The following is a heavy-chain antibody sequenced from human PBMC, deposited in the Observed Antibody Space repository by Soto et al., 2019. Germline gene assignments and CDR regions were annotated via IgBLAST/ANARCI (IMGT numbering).Heavy chain of an antibody. CDR2: IYHSGST. D-gene: IGHD3-3*01. CDR3: ARQETSTIFGVVIKSWFDP. Sequence: QVQLQESGPGLVKPSGTLSLTCAVSGGSISSDNWWSWVRQPPGKGLEWIAEIYHSGSTNYNPSLRSRLTISVDKSKNQFSLKLNSVTAADTAVYYCARQETSTIFGVVIKSWFDPWGQGTLVTVSS. J-gene: IGHJ5*02. CDR1: GGSISSDNW. V-gene: IGHV4-4*02.